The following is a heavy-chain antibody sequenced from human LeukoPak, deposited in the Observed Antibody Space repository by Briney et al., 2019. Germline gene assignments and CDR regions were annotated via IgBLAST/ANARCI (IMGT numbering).Heavy chain of an antibody. CDR1: GESFSGYY. Sequence: PSETLSLTCAVYGESFSGYYWSWIRQPPGKGLEWIGEINHSGSTNHNPSLKSRVTISVDTSKNQFSLKLSSVTAADTAVYYCARRRGYSYGPFDYWGQGTLVTVSS. V-gene: IGHV4-34*01. J-gene: IGHJ4*02. CDR2: INHSGST. D-gene: IGHD5-18*01. CDR3: ARRRGYSYGPFDY.